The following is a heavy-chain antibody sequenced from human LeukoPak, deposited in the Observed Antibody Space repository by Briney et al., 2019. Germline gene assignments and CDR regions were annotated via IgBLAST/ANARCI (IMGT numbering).Heavy chain of an antibody. D-gene: IGHD2-15*01. J-gene: IGHJ4*02. CDR1: GYSFTTYW. Sequence: GESLKISCKGSGYSFTTYWISWVRQMPGKGLEWMGTIDPSDSDTNYSPSFQGHVTISVDKSISTAYLQWSLKASDTAMYYCARHSISCSGVRCYALGFFDYWGQGTLVTVSS. V-gene: IGHV5-10-1*01. CDR2: IDPSDSDT. CDR3: ARHSISCSGVRCYALGFFDY.